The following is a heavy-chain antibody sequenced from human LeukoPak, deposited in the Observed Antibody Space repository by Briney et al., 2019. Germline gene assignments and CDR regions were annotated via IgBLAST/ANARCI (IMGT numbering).Heavy chain of an antibody. Sequence: PSETLSLTCTVSGGSISGNYYWSWIRQPAGKGLEWIGRISPSGSTKYNPSLKSRVTISVDTSKNQFSLRLSSVTAADPAVYYCAREFWNYRSGNLQAFHIWGQGTLVTVSS. J-gene: IGHJ3*02. CDR1: GGSISGNYY. CDR2: ISPSGST. CDR3: AREFWNYRSGNLQAFHI. D-gene: IGHD3-10*01. V-gene: IGHV4-61*02.